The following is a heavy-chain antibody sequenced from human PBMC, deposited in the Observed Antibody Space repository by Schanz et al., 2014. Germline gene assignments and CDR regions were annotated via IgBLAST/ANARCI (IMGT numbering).Heavy chain of an antibody. V-gene: IGHV7-4-1*02. CDR3: ARGTFLDY. D-gene: IGHD3-3*02. CDR1: GYIFTNYD. Sequence: QVQLVQSGAEVKKPGASVKVSCKTSGYIFTNYDISWVRQAPGQGLEWMAEINTYTGKSTYAQGFTGRFALSLDTSVSAAYLQIISLKAEDTAVYYCARGTFLDYWGQGTLVTVSS. CDR2: INTYTGKS. J-gene: IGHJ4*02.